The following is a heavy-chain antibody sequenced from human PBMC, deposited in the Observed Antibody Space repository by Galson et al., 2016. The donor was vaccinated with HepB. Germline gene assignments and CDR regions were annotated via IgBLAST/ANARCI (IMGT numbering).Heavy chain of an antibody. CDR3: ARGRQLWFPGRAFDV. D-gene: IGHD3-10*01. CDR2: INHVGTT. J-gene: IGHJ2*01. CDR1: GGSFSGYY. Sequence: SETLSLTCAVYGGSFSGYYWSWIRQAPGKGLEWIGEINHVGTTNYNPSLKSRVSISVNTSKNQFSLKLTSVTAADTAVYCCARGRQLWFPGRAFDVWGRDTLGTVSS. V-gene: IGHV4-34*01.